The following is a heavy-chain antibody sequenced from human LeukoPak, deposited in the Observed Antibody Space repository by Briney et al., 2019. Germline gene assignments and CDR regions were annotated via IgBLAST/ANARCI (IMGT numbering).Heavy chain of an antibody. V-gene: IGHV3-23*01. J-gene: IGHJ4*02. CDR3: AKDQNFGSGWDY. D-gene: IGHD6-19*01. CDR1: GFTFSSYP. Sequence: GGSLRLSCAASGFTFSSYPMNWVRQAPGKGLEWVSGIIGSGGSTYYADSVRGRFTISRDNSKNTLYLQMNSLRAEDTAVYYCAKDQNFGSGWDYWGQGTLVTVSS. CDR2: IIGSGGST.